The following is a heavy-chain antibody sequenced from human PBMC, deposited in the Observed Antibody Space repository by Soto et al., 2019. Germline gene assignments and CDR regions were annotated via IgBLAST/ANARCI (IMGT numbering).Heavy chain of an antibody. Sequence: QVQLQESGPGLVKPSETLSLPCTVSGAPITTTKLWAWFRLPPGKGLEWIGELSRGDERSSNPSLEGRFTMSLDKSNNHFSLKLTSVTAADTAIYYCATQTISYTWGVWGRGTSVTVSS. CDR1: GAPITTTKL. CDR3: ATQTISYTWGV. J-gene: IGHJ6*02. D-gene: IGHD3-16*01. CDR2: LSRGDER. V-gene: IGHV4-4*02.